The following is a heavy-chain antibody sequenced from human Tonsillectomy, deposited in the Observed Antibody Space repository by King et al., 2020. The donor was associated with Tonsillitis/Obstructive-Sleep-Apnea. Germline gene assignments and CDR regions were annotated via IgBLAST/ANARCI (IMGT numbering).Heavy chain of an antibody. J-gene: IGHJ4*02. V-gene: IGHV4-34*01. Sequence: VQLQQWGAGLLKPSETLSLTCAVYGGSFSYYYWSWIRQPPGKGLEWIGEINHSGSTNCNPSLKSRVTMSVDTSKNQFSLKLSSVTAADTAVYYCARRHSVTVVPFDYWGQGTLVTVSS. CDR3: ARRHSVTVVPFDY. CDR2: INHSGST. D-gene: IGHD1-20*01. CDR1: GGSFSYYY.